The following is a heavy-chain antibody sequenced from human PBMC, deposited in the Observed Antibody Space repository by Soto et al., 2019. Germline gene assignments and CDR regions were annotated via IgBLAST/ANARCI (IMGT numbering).Heavy chain of an antibody. V-gene: IGHV4-30-2*02. CDR1: GGSISSGGYS. Sequence: SETLSLTCAVSGGSISSGGYSWSWIRQPPGKGLEWIGYIYHSGSTYYSPSLKSRVTITKDTSKNQVVLTVTNMDPVDTGTYYCARSLWFGELHWGQGALVTVSS. CDR3: ARSLWFGELH. D-gene: IGHD3-10*01. CDR2: IYHSGST. J-gene: IGHJ4*02.